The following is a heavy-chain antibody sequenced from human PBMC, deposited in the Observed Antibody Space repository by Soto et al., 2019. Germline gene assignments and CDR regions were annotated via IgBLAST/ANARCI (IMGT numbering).Heavy chain of an antibody. J-gene: IGHJ3*01. V-gene: IGHV1-69*13. D-gene: IGHD1-26*01. Sequence: SSVKVSCKASGGTLSSYAISWVRQAAGRGLEWMGGIIAIFGTANYAQKFQGRVTITADESTSTVYMELSRLRSDDTAVYYGARERGGAIIVGVTGTFDVWGQGTMVTVSS. CDR3: ARERGGAIIVGVTGTFDV. CDR2: IIAIFGTA. CDR1: GGTLSSYA.